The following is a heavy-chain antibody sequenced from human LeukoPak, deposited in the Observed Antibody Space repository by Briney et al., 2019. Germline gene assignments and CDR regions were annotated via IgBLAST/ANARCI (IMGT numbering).Heavy chain of an antibody. D-gene: IGHD6-19*01. V-gene: IGHV4-59*08. Sequence: PSETLSLTCTVSGGSISSYYWSWIRQPPGKGLEWIGYIYYSGSTNYNPSLKSRVTISVDTSKNQFSLKLSSVTAADTAVYYCARHQSHSSGWYIDYWGQGTLVTVSS. CDR1: GGSISSYY. J-gene: IGHJ4*02. CDR2: IYYSGST. CDR3: ARHQSHSSGWYIDY.